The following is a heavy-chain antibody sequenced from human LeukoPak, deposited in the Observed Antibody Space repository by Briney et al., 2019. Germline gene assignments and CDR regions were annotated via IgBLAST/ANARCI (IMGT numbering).Heavy chain of an antibody. CDR2: IIPIFGTA. D-gene: IGHD4/OR15-4a*01. CDR1: VGTFSSYA. V-gene: IGHV1-69*01. Sequence: SVKVSRKASVGTFSSYAISWVRQAPGQGLEWMGGIIPIFGTANYAQKFQGRVTITADESTSTAYMELSSLRSEDTAVYYCARYAVLAGHFDYWGQGTLVTVSS. J-gene: IGHJ4*02. CDR3: ARYAVLAGHFDY.